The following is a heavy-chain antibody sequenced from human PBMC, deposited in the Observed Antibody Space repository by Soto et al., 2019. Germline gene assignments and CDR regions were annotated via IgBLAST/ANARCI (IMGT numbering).Heavy chain of an antibody. CDR3: ARGQEGVVAAH. J-gene: IGHJ4*02. CDR1: GGSLSGYY. V-gene: IGHV4-34*01. Sequence: QVQLQQWGAGLLKPSETLSLNCGVNGGSLSGYYWSWIRQPPGKGLEWIGEIKDGGYTNYSPSLMRRATISSDRSNNQFSLRLNSVTAADTGVYYCARGQEGVVAAHWDQGALVTVSS. CDR2: IKDGGYT. D-gene: IGHD2-15*01.